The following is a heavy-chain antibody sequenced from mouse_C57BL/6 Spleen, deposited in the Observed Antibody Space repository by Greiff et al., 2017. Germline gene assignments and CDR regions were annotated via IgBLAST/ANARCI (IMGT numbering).Heavy chain of an antibody. CDR2: IYPGDGDT. V-gene: IGHV1-80*01. CDR1: GYAFSSYW. J-gene: IGHJ2*01. Sequence: QVQLQQSGAELVKPGASVKISCKASGYAFSSYWMNWVKQRPGKGLEWIGQIYPGDGDTNYNGKFKGKATLTADKSSSTAYMQLSSLTSEDSAVYFCARSGIRPVEGGFDYWGQGTTLTVSA. D-gene: IGHD1-1*01. CDR3: ARSGIRPVEGGFDY.